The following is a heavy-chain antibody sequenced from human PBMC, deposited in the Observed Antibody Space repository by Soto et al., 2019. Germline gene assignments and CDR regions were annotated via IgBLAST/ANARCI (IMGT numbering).Heavy chain of an antibody. CDR2: IKQDGSEK. CDR1: GFTFSSYW. CDR3: ARARADYYDSSGYPHGN. D-gene: IGHD3-22*01. Sequence: GGSLRLSCAASGFTFSSYWMSWVRQAPGKGLEWVANIKQDGSEKYYVDSVKGRFTISRDNAKNSLYLQMNSLRAEDTAVYYCARARADYYDSSGYPHGNWGQGTLVTVSS. V-gene: IGHV3-7*01. J-gene: IGHJ4*02.